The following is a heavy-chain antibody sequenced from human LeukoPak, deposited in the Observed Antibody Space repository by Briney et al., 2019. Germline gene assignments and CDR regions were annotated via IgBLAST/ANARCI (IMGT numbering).Heavy chain of an antibody. CDR3: ARDETYYYDSSAQINHAFDI. CDR1: GFTFDDYG. J-gene: IGHJ3*02. Sequence: GGSLRLSCAASGFTFDDYGMSWVRQAPGKGLEWVSGINWNGGSTGYADSVKGRFTISRDNAKNSLYLQMNSLRAEDTAVYYCARDETYYYDSSAQINHAFDIWGQGTMVTVSS. CDR2: INWNGGST. D-gene: IGHD3-22*01. V-gene: IGHV3-20*04.